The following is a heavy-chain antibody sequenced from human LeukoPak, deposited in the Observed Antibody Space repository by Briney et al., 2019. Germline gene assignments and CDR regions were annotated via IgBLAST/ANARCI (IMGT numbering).Heavy chain of an antibody. D-gene: IGHD3-10*01. V-gene: IGHV3-7*04. CDR3: ARRHHFGFLDS. CDR2: IKQDGSEK. Sequence: PGGSLRLSCAASGVMFPSYWMTWVRQAPGKGLEWVANIKQDGSEKYYVDSVKGRFTISRDNAKNSVYLQMNSLRAEDTAVYYCARRHHFGFLDSWGQATLVTVSP. J-gene: IGHJ4*02. CDR1: GVMFPSYW.